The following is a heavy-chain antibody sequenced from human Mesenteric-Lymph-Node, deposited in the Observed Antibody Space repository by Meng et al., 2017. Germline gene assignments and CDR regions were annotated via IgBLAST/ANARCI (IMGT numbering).Heavy chain of an antibody. D-gene: IGHD3-10*01. CDR3: ARDTRGSGSYIPYYYYGMDV. CDR1: GGSISSGTYY. J-gene: IGHJ6*02. V-gene: IGHV4-39*07. Sequence: GSLRLSCTVSGGSISSGTYYWAWIRQPPGKGLEWIGSVYYSGRSYYNPSLKSRVTISVDTSKNQFSLKLSSVTAADTAVYYCARDTRGSGSYIPYYYYGMDVWGQGTTVTVSS. CDR2: VYYSGRS.